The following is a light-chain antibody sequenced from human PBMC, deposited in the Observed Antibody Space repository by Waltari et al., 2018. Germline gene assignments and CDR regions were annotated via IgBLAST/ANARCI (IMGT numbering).Light chain of an antibody. CDR2: DVD. V-gene: IGLV2-14*03. CDR1: SSDVGGYNY. J-gene: IGLJ2*01. CDR3: SSHPSSSVV. Sequence: QSALTQPASVSGSPGQSITISCTGTSSDVGGYNYVSHVYWYQQHPGKAPKLMNDDVDKRPTGLANRFSGAKSDNTSSRTISGLQAEDEADYYGSSHPSSSVVFGGGTKLTVL.